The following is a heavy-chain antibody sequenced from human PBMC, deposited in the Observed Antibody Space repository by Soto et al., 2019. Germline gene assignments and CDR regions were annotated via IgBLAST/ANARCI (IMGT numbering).Heavy chain of an antibody. J-gene: IGHJ4*02. Sequence: LVNPTQTLTLTCTFSGCALTTSQLGVGWIRQPPGASLEWLAHVYWNDDKHYRLALNNRLTITKDTSKSQVVLTMTKMDPVDTATYYCAHLNPRGDYVVCWVQG. CDR3: AHLNPRGDYVVC. V-gene: IGHV2-5*01. CDR2: VYWNDDK. D-gene: IGHD4-17*01. CDR1: GCALTTSQLG.